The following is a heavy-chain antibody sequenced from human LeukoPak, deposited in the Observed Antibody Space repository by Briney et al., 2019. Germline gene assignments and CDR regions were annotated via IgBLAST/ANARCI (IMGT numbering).Heavy chain of an antibody. CDR1: GYTFTGYY. CDR2: INPNSGGT. CDR3: ARKHWLTGDYFDY. D-gene: IGHD7-27*01. Sequence: EASVKVSCKASGYTFTGYYMHWVRQAPGQGLEWMGWINPNSGGTNYAQKFQGRVTMTRDTSISTAYMELSRLRSEDTAVYYCARKHWLTGDYFDYWGQGTLVTVSS. V-gene: IGHV1-2*02. J-gene: IGHJ4*02.